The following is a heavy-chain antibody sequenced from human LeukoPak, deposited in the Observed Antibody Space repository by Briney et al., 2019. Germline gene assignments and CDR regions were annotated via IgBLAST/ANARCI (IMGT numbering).Heavy chain of an antibody. Sequence: ASVKVSCKASGYTFTDYYVHWVRQAPGQGLEWMGRISGYKGNTNYAQKLQGRVTMTTDTSTSTAYMELRSLRSDDTAVYYCAKARVVFNWNYAYYFDYWGQGTLVIVSS. D-gene: IGHD1-7*01. J-gene: IGHJ4*02. CDR3: AKARVVFNWNYAYYFDY. V-gene: IGHV1-18*04. CDR1: GYTFTDYY. CDR2: ISGYKGNT.